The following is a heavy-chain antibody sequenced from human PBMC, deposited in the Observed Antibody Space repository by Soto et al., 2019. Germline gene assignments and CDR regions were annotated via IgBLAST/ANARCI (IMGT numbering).Heavy chain of an antibody. CDR1: GFSFSRHG. CDR2: ISYDGSNQ. J-gene: IGHJ6*02. CDR3: ARDRSSTYYYYGMDL. Sequence: GGSLRLSCAASGFSFSRHGMHWVRQAPGKGLEWVAVISYDGSNQDYADSVKGRFSISRDNSKNTVYLQMNSLRVEDSAVYYRARDRSSTYYYYGMDLWGQGTTVTVSS. D-gene: IGHD6-19*01. V-gene: IGHV3-30-3*01.